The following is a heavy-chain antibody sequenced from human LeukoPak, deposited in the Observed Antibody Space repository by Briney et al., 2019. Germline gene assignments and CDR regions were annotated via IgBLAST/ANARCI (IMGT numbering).Heavy chain of an antibody. CDR2: MNPNSGNT. J-gene: IGHJ4*02. V-gene: IGHV1-8*02. Sequence: GASVKVSCKASGYTFTSYDINWVRQATGQGLEWMGWMNPNSGNTGYAQKFQGRVTMTRDMSTSTVYMELSSLRSEDTAVYYCARDLGRDGYNWAFRYWGQGTLVTVSS. CDR1: GYTFTSYD. CDR3: ARDLGRDGYNWAFRY. D-gene: IGHD5-24*01.